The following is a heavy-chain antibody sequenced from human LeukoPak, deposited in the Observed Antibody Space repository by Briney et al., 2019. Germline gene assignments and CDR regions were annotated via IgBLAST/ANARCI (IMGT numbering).Heavy chain of an antibody. Sequence: PSETLSLTCAVYGGSFSGYYWSWIRQPPGKGLEWIGEINHSGNTNYNPSLKSRVTISVDTSKNQFSLKLSSVTVADTAVYYCAGPGLYRLDYWGQGTLVTVSS. J-gene: IGHJ4*02. CDR1: GGSFSGYY. D-gene: IGHD2-8*01. CDR2: INHSGNT. V-gene: IGHV4-34*01. CDR3: AGPGLYRLDY.